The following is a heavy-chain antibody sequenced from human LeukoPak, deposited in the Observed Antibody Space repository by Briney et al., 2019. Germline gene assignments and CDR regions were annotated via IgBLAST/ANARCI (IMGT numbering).Heavy chain of an antibody. J-gene: IGHJ4*02. V-gene: IGHV3-23*01. Sequence: GGSLRLSCAASGFTFSNHWMHWVRQAPGKGLEWVSGTSGSGGRTYYADSVKGRFTISRENSKNTLYLQMNSLRAEDTAVYHCAKVRLYGDYPEIDYWGQGTLVAVSS. D-gene: IGHD4-17*01. CDR1: GFTFSNHW. CDR2: TSGSGGRT. CDR3: AKVRLYGDYPEIDY.